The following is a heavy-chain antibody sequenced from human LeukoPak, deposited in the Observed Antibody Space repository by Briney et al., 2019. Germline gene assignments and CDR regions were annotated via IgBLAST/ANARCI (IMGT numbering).Heavy chain of an antibody. J-gene: IGHJ3*01. CDR3: ARDWGRAAAPG. Sequence: GASVEVSCKTSGFTFTGYYIYWVRQAPGQGLEWMGWINPNTGGTNYAQKFQARVTMTRDTPITTAYMELSRLTSDDTAVYYCARDWGRAAAPGWGQGTLVTVSS. V-gene: IGHV1-2*02. D-gene: IGHD6-13*01. CDR1: GFTFTGYY. CDR2: INPNTGGT.